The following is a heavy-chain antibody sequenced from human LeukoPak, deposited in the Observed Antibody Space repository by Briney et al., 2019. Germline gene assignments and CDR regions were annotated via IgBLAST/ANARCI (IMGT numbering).Heavy chain of an antibody. CDR3: ARGGGYASSIGY. CDR1: GGSISTYY. D-gene: IGHD5-12*01. V-gene: IGHV4-59*01. CDR2: IYHSGST. Sequence: SETLSLTCTLSGGSISTYYWSWIRQPPGKGLEWIGYIYHSGSTNYNPSLKSRVTISVDTSKNQFSLKLSSVTAADTAVYYCARGGGYASSIGYWGQGALVTVSS. J-gene: IGHJ4*02.